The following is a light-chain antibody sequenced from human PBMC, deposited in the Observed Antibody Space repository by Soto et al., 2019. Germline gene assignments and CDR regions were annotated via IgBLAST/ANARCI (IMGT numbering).Light chain of an antibody. J-gene: IGLJ1*01. Sequence: QSALTQPASVSGSPGQSITISCSGASSDIGPYDYVSWYQHHPGRGPKLLIYEVSNRPSGVSYRFSGSKSGNTASLTISGLQAEDEGDYYCTTLAPGRIYVLGRGTKVTVL. V-gene: IGLV2-14*01. CDR1: SSDIGPYDY. CDR3: TTLAPGRIYV. CDR2: EVS.